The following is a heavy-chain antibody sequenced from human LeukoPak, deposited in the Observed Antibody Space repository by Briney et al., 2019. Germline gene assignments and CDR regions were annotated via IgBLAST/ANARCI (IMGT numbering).Heavy chain of an antibody. CDR1: GYTFTGYY. CDR2: INPNSGGT. Sequence: ASVKVSCKASGYTFTGYYMRWVRQAPGQGLEWMGWINPNSGGTNYAQKFQGRVTMTRDTSISTAYMELSRLRSDDTAVYYCARGPPELRYFDWLLFSWFDPWGQGTLVTVFS. CDR3: ARGPPELRYFDWLLFSWFDP. D-gene: IGHD3-9*01. V-gene: IGHV1-2*02. J-gene: IGHJ5*02.